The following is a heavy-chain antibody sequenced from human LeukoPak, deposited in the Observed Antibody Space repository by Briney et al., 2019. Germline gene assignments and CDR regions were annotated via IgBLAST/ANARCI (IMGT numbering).Heavy chain of an antibody. Sequence: GGSLRLSCAASGFTFSDFNMHWVRQAPGKGLEWVANVNPDGSETYYLDSVKGRFTISRDNVKNSLYLLMNSLRAEDTAVYYCGRWGIEAAIDYWGQGTLVTVSS. CDR1: GFTFSDFN. CDR3: GRWGIEAAIDY. J-gene: IGHJ4*02. V-gene: IGHV3-7*01. D-gene: IGHD2-2*01. CDR2: VNPDGSET.